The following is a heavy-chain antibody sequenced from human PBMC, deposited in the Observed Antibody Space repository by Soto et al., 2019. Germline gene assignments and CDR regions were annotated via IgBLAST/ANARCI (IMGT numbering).Heavy chain of an antibody. Sequence: QVQLVQSGAEVKNPGASVKVSCKASGYTFTSYGLSWVRQAPGQGLEWMGWISAYNRDTNYAQKLQGRVTMTTDTCTSTAYMWLRGLGSDDRTVYYCARFIASAADFDYWGQGTLVTVSS. V-gene: IGHV1-18*01. D-gene: IGHD6-25*01. CDR2: ISAYNRDT. J-gene: IGHJ4*02. CDR3: ARFIASAADFDY. CDR1: GYTFTSYG.